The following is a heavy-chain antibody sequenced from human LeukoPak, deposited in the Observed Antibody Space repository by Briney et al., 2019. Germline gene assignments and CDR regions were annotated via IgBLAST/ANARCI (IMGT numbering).Heavy chain of an antibody. J-gene: IGHJ4*02. CDR1: GGSISSSNW. CDR2: IYHSGST. D-gene: IGHD1-20*01. Sequence: PSETLSLTCAVSGGSISSSNWWSWVRQPPGKGLEWIGEIYHSGSTNYNPSLKSRVTISVDKSKNQFSLKLSTVTAADTAVYYCARKKRYNWNAGGFDYWGQGTLVTVSS. CDR3: ARKKRYNWNAGGFDY. V-gene: IGHV4-4*02.